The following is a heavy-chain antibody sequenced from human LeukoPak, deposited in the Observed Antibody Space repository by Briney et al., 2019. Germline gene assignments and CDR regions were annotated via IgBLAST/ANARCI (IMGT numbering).Heavy chain of an antibody. CDR2: ISGSGDT. Sequence: GGSLRLSCAVSGFSYSSYAMSWVRQAPGKGLEGVSTISGSGDTYYVDSVKGRFTISRDNAKNSLYLQMNSLRAEDTAVYYCARDTPGEESHWGQGTLVTISS. V-gene: IGHV3-23*01. CDR1: GFSYSSYA. CDR3: ARDTPGEESH. D-gene: IGHD1-14*01. J-gene: IGHJ4*02.